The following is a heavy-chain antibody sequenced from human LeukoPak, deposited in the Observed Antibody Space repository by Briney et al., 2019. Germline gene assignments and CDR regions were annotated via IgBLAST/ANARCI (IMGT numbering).Heavy chain of an antibody. J-gene: IGHJ2*01. V-gene: IGHV4-4*07. CDR1: GGSINSYY. CDR3: AVRRAHRSGWYFDL. CDR2: IYTSGST. Sequence: PSETLSLTCTVSGGSINSYYWSWIRQPAGKGLEWIGRIYTSGSTNYNPSLKSRVTISVDTSKNQFSLKLSSVTAADTAVYYCAVRRAHRSGWYFDLWGRGTLVTVSS. D-gene: IGHD1-1*01.